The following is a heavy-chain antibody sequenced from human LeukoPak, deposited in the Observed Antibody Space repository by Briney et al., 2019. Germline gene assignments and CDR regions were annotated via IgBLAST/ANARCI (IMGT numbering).Heavy chain of an antibody. V-gene: IGHV3-30*04. CDR2: ISNDGSNK. J-gene: IGHJ6*04. D-gene: IGHD3-10*02. CDR1: GFTFSTYP. CDR3: AELGITMIGGV. Sequence: PGGSLRLSCAASGFTFSTYPMHWVRQAPGKGLEWVAVISNDGSNKYYADSVKGRFTLSRDSSKNTLYLQMNSLRTEDTAVYYCAELGITMIGGVWGKGTTVTISS.